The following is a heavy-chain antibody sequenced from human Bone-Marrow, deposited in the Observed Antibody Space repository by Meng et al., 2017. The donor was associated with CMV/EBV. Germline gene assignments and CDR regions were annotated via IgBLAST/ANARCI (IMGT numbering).Heavy chain of an antibody. V-gene: IGHV3-21*01. D-gene: IGHD1-26*01. J-gene: IGHJ4*02. CDR1: GFTFSSYS. CDR3: HSGSYYGLDY. CDR2: ISSSSSYI. Sequence: GESLKISCAASGFTFSSYSMNWVRQAPGKGLEWVSSISSSSSYIYYADSVKGRFTISRDNAKNSLYRQMNSLRAEDTAVDYCHSGSYYGLDYWGQGTLVTVSS.